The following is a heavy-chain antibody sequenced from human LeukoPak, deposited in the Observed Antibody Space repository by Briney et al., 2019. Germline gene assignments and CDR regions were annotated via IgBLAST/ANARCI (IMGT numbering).Heavy chain of an antibody. V-gene: IGHV4-30-4*08. CDR2: IYYSGST. J-gene: IGHJ4*02. Sequence: SETLSLTCTVSGGSISSGDYYWSWIRQPPGKGLEWIGYIYYSGSTYYNPSLKSRVTISVDTSKNQFSLKLSSVTAADTAVYYCARGRGTAVAVVYWGQGTLVTVSS. CDR1: GGSISSGDYY. CDR3: ARGRGTAVAVVY. D-gene: IGHD6-19*01.